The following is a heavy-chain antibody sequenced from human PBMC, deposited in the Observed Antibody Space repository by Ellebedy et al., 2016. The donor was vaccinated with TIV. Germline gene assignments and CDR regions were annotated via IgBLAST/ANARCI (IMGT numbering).Heavy chain of an antibody. J-gene: IGHJ4*02. V-gene: IGHV3-23*01. CDR3: AGGSRIVGDMAYNHLDF. CDR1: GFTFSNYV. Sequence: GESLKIPCTAPGFTFSNYVIRCVRQPPGTGLEWVSAISDNAVSTYYADSVKVRFTISRDNAKNSLYLQMNSLRAEDTAGYYCAGGSRIVGDMAYNHLDFWGQGTLVSVSS. D-gene: IGHD1-26*01. CDR2: ISDNAVST.